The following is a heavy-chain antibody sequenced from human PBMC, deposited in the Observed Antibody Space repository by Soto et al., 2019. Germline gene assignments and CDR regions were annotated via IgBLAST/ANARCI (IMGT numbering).Heavy chain of an antibody. CDR2: INAGNGNT. CDR1: GYTFTSYA. CDR3: ARALGYSYGYYYYGMDV. Sequence: AASVKVSCKASGYTFTSYAMHWVRQAPGQRLEWMGWINAGNGNTKYSQKFQGRVTITRDTSASTAYMELSSLRSEDTAVYYCARALGYSYGYYYYGMDVWGQGTTVTVSS. D-gene: IGHD5-18*01. J-gene: IGHJ6*02. V-gene: IGHV1-3*01.